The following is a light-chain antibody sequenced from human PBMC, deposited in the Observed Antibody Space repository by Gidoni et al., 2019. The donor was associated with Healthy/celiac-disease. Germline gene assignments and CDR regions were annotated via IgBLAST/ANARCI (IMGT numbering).Light chain of an antibody. CDR2: PAS. CDR1: QGINSA. J-gene: IGKJ1*01. Sequence: AIQLTQSPSSLSASVGDRVTITCRASQGINSALAWYQQKPGKAPDLLSYPASTLESGVPSRFSGSGAGTDFTLTISSLQPEDFATYYCHHSNSYPQTFGQGTKVEIK. CDR3: HHSNSYPQT. V-gene: IGKV1-13*02.